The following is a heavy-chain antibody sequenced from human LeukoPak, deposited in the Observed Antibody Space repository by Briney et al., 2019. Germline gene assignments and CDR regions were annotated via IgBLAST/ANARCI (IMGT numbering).Heavy chain of an antibody. V-gene: IGHV3-30*18. CDR3: AKESEMATIWSTYFDY. CDR2: ISYDGSNK. CDR1: GFTFSSYG. J-gene: IGHJ4*02. Sequence: GGSLRLSCAASGFTFSSYGMHWVRQAPGKGLEWVAVISYDGSNKYYADSVKGRFTISRDNSKNTLYLQMNSLRAEDTAVYYCAKESEMATIWSTYFDYWGQGTLVTVSS. D-gene: IGHD5-24*01.